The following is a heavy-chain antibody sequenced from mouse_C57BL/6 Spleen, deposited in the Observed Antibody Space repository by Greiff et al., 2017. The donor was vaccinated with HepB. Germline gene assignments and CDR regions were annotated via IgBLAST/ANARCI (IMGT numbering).Heavy chain of an antibody. CDR2: ISYDGSN. D-gene: IGHD4-1*01. CDR3: ARGNWEAWFAY. CDR1: GYSITSGYY. J-gene: IGHJ3*01. V-gene: IGHV3-6*01. Sequence: EVQLQQSGPGLVKPSQSLSLTCSVTGYSITSGYYWNWIRQFPGNKLEWMGYISYDGSNNYNPSLKNRISITRDTSKNQFFLKLNSVTTEDTATYYCARGNWEAWFAYWGQRTLVTVSA.